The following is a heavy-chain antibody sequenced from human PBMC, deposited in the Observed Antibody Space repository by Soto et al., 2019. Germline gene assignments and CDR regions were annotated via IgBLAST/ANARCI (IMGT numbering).Heavy chain of an antibody. CDR3: ARRVGAAMADIYYYYYMDV. D-gene: IGHD5-18*01. CDR1: GFTFSSYW. V-gene: IGHV3-74*01. J-gene: IGHJ6*03. Sequence: PGGSLRLSCAASGFTFSSYWMHWVRQAPGKGLVWVSRINSDGSSTSYADSVKGRFTISRDNAKNTLYLQMNSLRAEDTAVYYCARRVGAAMADIYYYYYMDVWGKGTTVTVSS. CDR2: INSDGSST.